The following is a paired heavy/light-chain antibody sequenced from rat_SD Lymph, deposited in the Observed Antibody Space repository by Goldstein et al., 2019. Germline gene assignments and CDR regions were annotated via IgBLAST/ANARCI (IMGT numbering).Light chain of an antibody. CDR1: QDIGNW. CDR2: GAT. Sequence: DIQMTQSPASLSASLEEIVTITCQASQDIGNWLAWYQQKPGKSPQLLIYGATSLADGVPSRFSGSRSGTQYSLKISRLQVEDIGIYYCQQASSAPWTFGGGTKLELK. CDR3: QQASSAPWT. J-gene: IGKJ1*01. V-gene: IGKV12S14*01.
Heavy chain of an antibody. CDR1: GFTFSNYG. CDR2: ISSSSSYI. V-gene: IGHV5-34*01. Sequence: EVQLVESGGGLVQPGRSLKLSCLASGFTFSNYGMNWIRQAPGKGLEWVASISSSSSYIYYADTVKGRFTISRDNAKNTLYLQMTSLRSEDTALYYCARSRGRYDGTYYYPNWFAYWGQGTLVTVSS. D-gene: IGHD1-12*02. CDR3: ARSRGRYDGTYYYPNWFAY. J-gene: IGHJ3*01.